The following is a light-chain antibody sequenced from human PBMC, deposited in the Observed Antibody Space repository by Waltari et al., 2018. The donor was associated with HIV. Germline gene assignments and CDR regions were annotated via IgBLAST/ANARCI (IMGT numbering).Light chain of an antibody. CDR2: EVY. V-gene: IGLV2-8*01. J-gene: IGLJ2*01. CDR1: SRDVGGYNY. Sequence: QSALTQPPSASGSPGQSVTISCTGTSRDVGGYNYVSWYKQHPGEAPKVVIFEVYKRPSGVPARLSGSKFGNTASLTVSGLQAEYESTYYCASYAGRNNLVFGGGTKLTVL. CDR3: ASYAGRNNLV.